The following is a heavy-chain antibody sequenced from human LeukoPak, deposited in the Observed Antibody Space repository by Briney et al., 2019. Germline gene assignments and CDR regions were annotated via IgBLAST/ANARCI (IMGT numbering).Heavy chain of an antibody. CDR1: GYSFTHYA. CDR3: ARDPSNTSGWYIYFDF. J-gene: IGHJ4*02. CDR2: ISTYNGDR. V-gene: IGHV1-18*01. D-gene: IGHD6-19*01. Sequence: ASVKVSCKTSGYSFTHYAISWVRQAPGQGLEWMGWISTYNGDRKYAQKLQGRFTMTSDTSTSTVYMELRSLTSDDTAVYYCARDPSNTSGWYIYFDFWGQGTLVTVSS.